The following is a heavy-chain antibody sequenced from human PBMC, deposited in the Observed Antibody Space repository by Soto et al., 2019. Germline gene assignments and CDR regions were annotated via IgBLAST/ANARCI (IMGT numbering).Heavy chain of an antibody. CDR1: GYTFTSYG. CDR2: ISAYNGNT. J-gene: IGHJ6*03. V-gene: IGHV1-18*01. Sequence: ASVKVSCKASGYTFTSYGISWVRQAPGQGLEWMGWISAYNGNTNYAQKLQGRVTMTTDTSTSTAYMELRSLRSDDTAVYYCAREGGPVICFYYCMDVWGKGTTVTVSS. CDR3: AREGGPVICFYYCMDV. D-gene: IGHD3-16*02.